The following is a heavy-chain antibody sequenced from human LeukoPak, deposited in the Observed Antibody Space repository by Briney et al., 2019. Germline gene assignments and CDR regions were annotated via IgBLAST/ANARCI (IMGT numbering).Heavy chain of an antibody. V-gene: IGHV3-21*01. D-gene: IGHD4-17*01. CDR2: ISSSSSYI. Sequence: GGSLRLSCAASGFTFSSYSMNWVRQAPGKGLEWVSSISSSSSYIYYADSVKGRFTISRDNAKNSLYLQMNSLRAEDTAVYYCAKDISDYGDHYVHDYWGQGTLVIVSS. J-gene: IGHJ4*02. CDR1: GFTFSSYS. CDR3: AKDISDYGDHYVHDY.